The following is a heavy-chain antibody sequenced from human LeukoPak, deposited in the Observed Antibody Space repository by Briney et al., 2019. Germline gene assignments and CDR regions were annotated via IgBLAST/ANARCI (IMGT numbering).Heavy chain of an antibody. Sequence: GGSLRLSCAASGFTFSSYAMHWVRQAPGKRLEWVAVISYDGSNKYYADSVKGRFTISRDNSKNTLYLQMDSLRAEDTAVYYCARRGITMIVGDAFDIWGQGTMVTVSS. CDR1: GFTFSSYA. J-gene: IGHJ3*02. D-gene: IGHD3-22*01. CDR3: ARRGITMIVGDAFDI. CDR2: ISYDGSNK. V-gene: IGHV3-30-3*01.